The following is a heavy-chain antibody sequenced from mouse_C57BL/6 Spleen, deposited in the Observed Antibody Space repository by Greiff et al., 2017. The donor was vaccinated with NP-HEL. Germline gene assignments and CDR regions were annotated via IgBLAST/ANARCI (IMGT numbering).Heavy chain of an antibody. D-gene: IGHD1-1*01. CDR2: ISYDGSN. Sequence: EVKLMESGPGLVKPSQSLSLTCSVTGYSITSGYYWNWIRQFPGNKLEWMGYISYDGSNNYNPSLKNRISITRDTSKNQFFLKLNSVTTEDTATYYCAREITTVVAPYYYAMDYWGQGTSVTVSS. CDR3: AREITTVVAPYYYAMDY. V-gene: IGHV3-6*01. J-gene: IGHJ4*01. CDR1: GYSITSGYY.